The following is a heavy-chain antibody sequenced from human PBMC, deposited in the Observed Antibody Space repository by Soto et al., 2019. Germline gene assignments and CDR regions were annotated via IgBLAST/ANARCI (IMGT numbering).Heavy chain of an antibody. CDR3: ARDSLSLSSAYYYYGMAF. V-gene: IGHV4-30-4*01. J-gene: IGHJ6*02. CDR1: GGSISSGDYY. D-gene: IGHD3-16*02. CDR2: IYYSGST. Sequence: SETLSLTCTVSGGSISSGDYYWSWIRQPPGKGLEWIGYIYYSGSTYYNPSLKSRVTISVDTSKNQFSLKLSSVTAADTAVYYCARDSLSLSSAYYYYGMAFWARGSTVPGSS.